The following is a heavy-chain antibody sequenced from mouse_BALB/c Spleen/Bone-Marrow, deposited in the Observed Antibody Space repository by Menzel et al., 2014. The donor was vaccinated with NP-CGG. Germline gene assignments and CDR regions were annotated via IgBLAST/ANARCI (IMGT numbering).Heavy chain of an antibody. D-gene: IGHD1-1*01. J-gene: IGHJ3*01. V-gene: IGHV14-3*02. CDR2: IDPANGNT. Sequence: QLQQSGAELVKPGASVQLSCTASGFNIKDTYMHWVKQRPEQGLEWIGRIDPANGNTKYDPKFQGKATITADTSSNTAYLQLSSRTSEDTAVYYCAFYYYGSSLFAYWGQGTLVTVSA. CDR3: AFYYYGSSLFAY. CDR1: GFNIKDTY.